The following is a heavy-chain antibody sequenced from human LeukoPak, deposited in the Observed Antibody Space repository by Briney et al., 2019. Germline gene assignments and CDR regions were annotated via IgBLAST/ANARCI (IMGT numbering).Heavy chain of an antibody. CDR1: GFTFSSYA. CDR2: ISGSGGST. D-gene: IGHD6-19*01. V-gene: IGHV3-23*01. Sequence: PGGSLRLSCAASGFTFSSYAMSWVRQAPGKGLEWVSAISGSGGSTYYADSVKGRFTISRDNSKNTLYLQMNSLRVEDTAVYYCARVNFEAVAGTGPCDYWGQGTLVTVSS. J-gene: IGHJ4*02. CDR3: ARVNFEAVAGTGPCDY.